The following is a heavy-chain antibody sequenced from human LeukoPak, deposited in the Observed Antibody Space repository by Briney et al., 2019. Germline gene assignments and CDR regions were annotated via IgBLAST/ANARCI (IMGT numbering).Heavy chain of an antibody. J-gene: IGHJ3*02. V-gene: IGHV3-30*14. D-gene: IGHD4-23*01. CDR3: ASVDRWDI. Sequence: GGSLRLSCAASGFTFSSYAMHWVCQAPGKGLEWVAVISYDGSNKYYADSVKGRFTISRDNSKNTLYLQMNSLRAEDTAVYYCASVDRWDIWGQGTMVTVSS. CDR2: ISYDGSNK. CDR1: GFTFSSYA.